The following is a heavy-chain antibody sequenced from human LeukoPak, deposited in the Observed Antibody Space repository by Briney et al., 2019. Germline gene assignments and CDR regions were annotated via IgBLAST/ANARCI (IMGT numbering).Heavy chain of an antibody. Sequence: GGSLRLSCAASGFTFSSYWMHWVRQAPGKGLVWVSHITSDGSTTNYADSVKGRFTISRDNAKNTLYLQMNSLRAEDAAVYYCARGIYWFDPWGQGTLVTV. CDR3: ARGIYWFDP. J-gene: IGHJ5*02. D-gene: IGHD3-3*01. CDR1: GFTFSSYW. V-gene: IGHV3-74*01. CDR2: ITSDGSTT.